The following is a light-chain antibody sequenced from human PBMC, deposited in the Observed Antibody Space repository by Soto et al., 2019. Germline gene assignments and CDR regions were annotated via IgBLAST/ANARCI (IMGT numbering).Light chain of an antibody. CDR2: AAS. CDR3: QQSYSTLT. Sequence: DIQMTQSPSSLSASVGDRVTMTVRASQSISSYLNWYQQKPGKAPKLLIYAASSLQGGVPSRFSGSGSGTDFTLTISSLQPEDFATYYCQQSYSTLTFGGGTKVDIK. J-gene: IGKJ4*01. CDR1: QSISSY. V-gene: IGKV1-39*01.